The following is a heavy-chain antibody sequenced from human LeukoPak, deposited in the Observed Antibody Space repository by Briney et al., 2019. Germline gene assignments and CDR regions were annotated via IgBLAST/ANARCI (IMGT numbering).Heavy chain of an antibody. CDR2: INGGSDST. Sequence: PGGSLRLSCAASGFTFSIYSMNWVRQAPGKGPECVSYINGGSDSTYYADSVKGRFTISRDNGKNSLYLQMNSLRDEDTAVYYCVRDYRYYFDYWGQGTLVTVSS. D-gene: IGHD1-14*01. CDR3: VRDYRYYFDY. CDR1: GFTFSIYS. V-gene: IGHV3-48*02. J-gene: IGHJ4*02.